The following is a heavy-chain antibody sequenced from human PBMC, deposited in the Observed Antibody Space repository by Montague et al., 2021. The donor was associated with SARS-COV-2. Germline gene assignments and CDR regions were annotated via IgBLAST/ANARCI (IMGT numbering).Heavy chain of an antibody. J-gene: IGHJ3*02. Sequence: SETLSRTCTVSGASVGSSDWGWIRQSPGKGLEWIGYFYSVGSTDYNPSLKSRATISRDTSKNQFSLKVRSVTAADTAAYYCARETMTADAFDIWGQGTMVTVSS. CDR1: GASVGSSD. CDR3: ARETMTADAFDI. CDR2: FYSVGST. V-gene: IGHV4-59*02. D-gene: IGHD1-14*01.